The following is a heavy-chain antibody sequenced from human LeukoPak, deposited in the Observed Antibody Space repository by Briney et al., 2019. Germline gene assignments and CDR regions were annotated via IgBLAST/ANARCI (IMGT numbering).Heavy chain of an antibody. CDR1: GYTFTRYD. CDR2: MNPNSGNT. V-gene: IGHV1-8*03. Sequence: ASVKVSCKASGYTFTRYDINWVRQATGQGLEWMGWMNPNSGNTSYAQKFQGRVTITRNTSISTAYMELSSLRSEDTAVYYCARVGAAMVRGVILYYFDYWGQGTLVTVSS. J-gene: IGHJ4*02. CDR3: ARVGAAMVRGVILYYFDY. D-gene: IGHD3-10*01.